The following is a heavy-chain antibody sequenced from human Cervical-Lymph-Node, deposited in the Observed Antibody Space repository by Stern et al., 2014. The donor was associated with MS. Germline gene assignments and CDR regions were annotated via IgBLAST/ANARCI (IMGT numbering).Heavy chain of an antibody. CDR1: CGSISTYY. CDR3: ARDDGYSGYDS. D-gene: IGHD5-12*01. CDR2: IYYSENS. Sequence: QVQLQESGPGLVKPSDTLSLTCLISCGSISTYYWSWVRQPPGKGLEWFGYIYYSENSNCNPSLKSRVAMSVDTSKNQFSLKLGSVTAADTAVYYCARDDGYSGYDSWGQGTLVTVSS. V-gene: IGHV4-59*01. J-gene: IGHJ4*02.